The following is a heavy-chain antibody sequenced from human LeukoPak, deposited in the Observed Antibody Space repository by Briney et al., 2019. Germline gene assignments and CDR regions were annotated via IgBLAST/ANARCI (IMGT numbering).Heavy chain of an antibody. CDR3: AREGAYCSSTSCNWFDP. CDR2: IYTSGST. CDR1: GGSISSGSYY. V-gene: IGHV4-61*02. D-gene: IGHD2-2*01. Sequence: PSETLSLTCTVSGGSISSGSYYWSWIRQPAGKGLEWIGRIYTSGSTNYNPSLKSRVTISVDTSKNQFALKLSSVTAADTAVCYCAREGAYCSSTSCNWFDPWGQGTLVTVSS. J-gene: IGHJ5*02.